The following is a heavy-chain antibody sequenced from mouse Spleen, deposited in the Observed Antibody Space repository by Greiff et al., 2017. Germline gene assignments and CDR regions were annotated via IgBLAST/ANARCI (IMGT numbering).Heavy chain of an antibody. V-gene: IGHV5-6-4*01. CDR1: GFTFSSYT. Sequence: EVHLVESGGGLVKPGGSLKLSCAASGFTFSSYTMSWVRQTPAKRLEWVATISSGGGNTYYPDSVKGRFTISRDNARNTLYLQMSSLKSEDTAMYYCTRDPSPGFAYWGQGTLVTVSA. CDR3: TRDPSPGFAY. D-gene: IGHD2-10*02. J-gene: IGHJ3*01. CDR2: ISSGGGNT.